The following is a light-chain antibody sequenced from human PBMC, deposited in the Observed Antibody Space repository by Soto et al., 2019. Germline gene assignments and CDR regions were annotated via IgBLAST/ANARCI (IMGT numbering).Light chain of an antibody. J-gene: IGLJ1*01. CDR1: SSDVGGYNY. Sequence: QSALTQPASVSGSPGQSTTIPCTGTSSDVGGYNYVSWYQQHPGKAPKLMIYDVSNRPSGVSNRFSGSKSGNTASLTISGLQAEDEADYYCSSYTSSSTRVFGTGTKVTV. CDR3: SSYTSSSTRV. CDR2: DVS. V-gene: IGLV2-14*01.